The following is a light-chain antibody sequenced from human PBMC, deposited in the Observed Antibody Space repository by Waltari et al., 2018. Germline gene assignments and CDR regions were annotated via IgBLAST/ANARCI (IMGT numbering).Light chain of an antibody. Sequence: VLYRSNNKDYLAWYQQKPGQPPKLLIYWASTRESGVPDRFSGSGSGTDFTLTISSLQAEDVAVYYCQQYYSTPPRTFGQGTKVEIK. CDR3: QQYYSTPPRT. J-gene: IGKJ1*01. CDR1: VLYRSNNKDY. V-gene: IGKV4-1*01. CDR2: WAS.